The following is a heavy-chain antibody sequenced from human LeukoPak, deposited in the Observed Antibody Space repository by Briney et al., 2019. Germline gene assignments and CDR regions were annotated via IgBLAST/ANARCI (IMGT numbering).Heavy chain of an antibody. Sequence: PGGSLRLSCAASGFTFSSYAMHWVRQAPGKRLEWVAVISYDGSNKYYADSVKGRFTISRDNSKNTLYLQMNSLRAEDTAVYYCARDYGAFDIWGQGTMVTVSS. CDR1: GFTFSSYA. J-gene: IGHJ3*02. D-gene: IGHD3-10*01. V-gene: IGHV3-30-3*01. CDR3: ARDYGAFDI. CDR2: ISYDGSNK.